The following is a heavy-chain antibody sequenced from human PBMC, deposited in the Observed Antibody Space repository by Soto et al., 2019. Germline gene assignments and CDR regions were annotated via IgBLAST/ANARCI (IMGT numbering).Heavy chain of an antibody. Sequence: EVQLLESGGGLVQPGGSLRLSCAASGITFSSYAMSWVRQAPGKGLEWVSAISGSGGSTYYADSVKGRFTISRDNSKNTMYLQMNSLRAEDTAVYYCAKAQVLYSNYRRGLDYWGQGTLVTVSS. CDR2: ISGSGGST. V-gene: IGHV3-23*01. D-gene: IGHD4-4*01. CDR1: GITFSSYA. CDR3: AKAQVLYSNYRRGLDY. J-gene: IGHJ4*02.